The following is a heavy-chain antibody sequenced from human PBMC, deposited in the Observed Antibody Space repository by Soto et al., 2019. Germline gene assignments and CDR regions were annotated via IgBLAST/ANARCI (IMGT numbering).Heavy chain of an antibody. V-gene: IGHV3-23*01. CDR2: FRTGGDDGTT. J-gene: IGHJ4*02. Sequence: EVQLLESGGGLVQPGGSLRLSCAASGFTFSSYSMSWVRQAPGKGLEWVSGFRTGGDDGTTYYADSAKGRFTISRDNSKNMLFLQMNSLRVEDTAIYYCAKKVNSGPGSQYFDYWGQGTLVTVSS. D-gene: IGHD3-10*01. CDR3: AKKVNSGPGSQYFDY. CDR1: GFTFSSYS.